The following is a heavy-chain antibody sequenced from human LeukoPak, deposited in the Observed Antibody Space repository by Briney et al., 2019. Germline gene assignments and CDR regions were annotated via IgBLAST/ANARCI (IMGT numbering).Heavy chain of an antibody. CDR3: ARAGYSRTGTMYYYYGMDV. CDR1: GFSFSSYE. Sequence: GGSLRLSCAASGFSFSSYEMNWVRQAPGKGLEWVSYIGSSGSAIYYADSVKGRFTISRDNAKNSLYLQMNSLRAEDTAVYYCARAGYSRTGTMYYYYGMDVWGQGTTVTVSS. CDR2: IGSSGSAI. V-gene: IGHV3-48*03. J-gene: IGHJ6*02. D-gene: IGHD1-1*01.